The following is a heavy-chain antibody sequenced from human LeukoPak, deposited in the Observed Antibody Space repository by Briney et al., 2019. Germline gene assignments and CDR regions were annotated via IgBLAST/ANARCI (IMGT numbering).Heavy chain of an antibody. CDR1: GFTVSSNY. D-gene: IGHD2-21*02. V-gene: IGHV3-66*02. J-gene: IGHJ4*02. CDR3: ARDRAGDCADY. CDR2: IYSGGST. Sequence: PGGSLRLSCAASGFTVSSNYMSWVRQAPGKGLEWVSVIYSGGSTYYADSVKGRFTISRDNSKNTLYLQMNSLRAEDTAVYYCARDRAGDCADYWGQGTLVTVSS.